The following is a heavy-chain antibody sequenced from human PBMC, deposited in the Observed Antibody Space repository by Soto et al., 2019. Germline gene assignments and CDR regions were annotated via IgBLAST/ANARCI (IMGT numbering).Heavy chain of an antibody. J-gene: IGHJ6*02. V-gene: IGHV1-69*06. CDR1: GGTFSSYA. CDR3: ARDRRIYYDFWSGHYGMDV. Sequence: SVKVSCKASGGTFSSYAIGWVRQAPGQGLEWMGGIIPIFGTANYAQKFQGRVTITADKSASTACMELSSLRSEDTAVYYCARDRRIYYDFWSGHYGMDVWGQGTTVTVSS. CDR2: IIPIFGTA. D-gene: IGHD3-3*01.